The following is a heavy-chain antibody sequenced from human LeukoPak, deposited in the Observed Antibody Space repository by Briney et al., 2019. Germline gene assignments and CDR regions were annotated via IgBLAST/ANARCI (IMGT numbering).Heavy chain of an antibody. Sequence: SETLSLTCTVSGGSISSHYWSWIRQPPGKGLEWIGYIYYSGSTNYNPSLKSRVTISVDTSKNQFSLKLSSVTAADTAVYYCATSGGSSWDYYFDYWGQGTLATVSS. CDR3: ATSGGSSWDYYFDY. CDR2: IYYSGST. D-gene: IGHD6-13*01. CDR1: GGSISSHY. V-gene: IGHV4-59*11. J-gene: IGHJ4*02.